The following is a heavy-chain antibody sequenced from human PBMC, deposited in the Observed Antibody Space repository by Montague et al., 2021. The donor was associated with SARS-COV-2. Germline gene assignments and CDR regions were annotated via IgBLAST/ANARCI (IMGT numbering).Heavy chain of an antibody. J-gene: IGHJ4*02. CDR2: XXWXXXK. CDR3: ARIRDYDILTGSYSGFDY. Sequence: PALVKPTQTLTLTCTFSGFSLSTSGMCVSWIRQPPGKALEWLAXXXWXXXKYXSTSLKTGLTISKDTSKNPVVLTMTNMDPVDTATYYCARIRDYDILTGSYSGFDYWGQGTLVTVSS. CDR1: GFSLSTSGMC. D-gene: IGHD3-9*01. V-gene: IGHV2-70*01.